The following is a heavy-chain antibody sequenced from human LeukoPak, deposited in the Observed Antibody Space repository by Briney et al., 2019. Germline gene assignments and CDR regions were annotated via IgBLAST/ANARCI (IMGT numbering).Heavy chain of an antibody. CDR1: GGSVSSGSYY. D-gene: IGHD2-2*01. CDR3: ARGRSHIVVVPAAIWFDP. V-gene: IGHV4-61*01. Sequence: KPSETLSLTCTVSGGSVSSGSYYWSWIRQPPGKGLEWIGYIYYSGSTNYSPSLKSRVTISVDTSKNQFSLKLSSVTAADTAVYYCARGRSHIVVVPAAIWFDPWGQGTLVTVSS. CDR2: IYYSGST. J-gene: IGHJ5*02.